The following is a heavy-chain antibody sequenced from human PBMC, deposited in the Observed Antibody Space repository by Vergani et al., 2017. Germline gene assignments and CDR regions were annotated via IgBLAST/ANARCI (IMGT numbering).Heavy chain of an antibody. V-gene: IGHV1-2*02. Sequence: QVQLVQSGAEVKKPGASVKVSCKASGYTFTGYYMHWVRQAPGQGLEWMGWLNPNSGDTNFAQKFQGRVTITRDTSISAAYMELSRLKSDDTAVYYCAREPTGTALMPKRSYYYYGLDVWGQGTTVTVSS. J-gene: IGHJ6*02. CDR2: LNPNSGDT. CDR1: GYTFTGYY. D-gene: IGHD1-1*01. CDR3: AREPTGTALMPKRSYYYYGLDV.